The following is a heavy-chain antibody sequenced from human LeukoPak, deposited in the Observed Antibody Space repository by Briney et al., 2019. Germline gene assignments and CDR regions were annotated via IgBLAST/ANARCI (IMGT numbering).Heavy chain of an antibody. CDR1: GFTFSSYW. CDR2: IDRDGSRI. CDR3: VRGNDYGGPHY. D-gene: IGHD4-23*01. Sequence: GGSLRLSCAVSGFTFSSYWMHWVRQAPGKGLVWVSRIDRDGSRINYADSVKGRFTISRDNGKNTLFLQMNSLRAEDAAVYHCVRGNDYGGPHYWGQGTLVTVSS. J-gene: IGHJ4*02. V-gene: IGHV3-74*01.